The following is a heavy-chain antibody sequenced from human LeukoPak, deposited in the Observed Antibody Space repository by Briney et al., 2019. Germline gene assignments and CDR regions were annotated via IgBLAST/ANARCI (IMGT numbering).Heavy chain of an antibody. CDR1: GFSLSTTGVA. CDR3: AHRPNDSDSGGYPKCYFDY. D-gene: IGHD3-22*01. V-gene: IGHV2-5*02. CDR2: IYWDEDK. Sequence: SGPTLVKLTQTLTLTCTFSGFSLSTTGVAVGWIRQPPGKALEWLALIYWDEDKHYSPSLKSRLTITKDTSKNQVVLTVSNMDPVDTATYYCAHRPNDSDSGGYPKCYFDYWGQGTLVTVSS. J-gene: IGHJ4*02.